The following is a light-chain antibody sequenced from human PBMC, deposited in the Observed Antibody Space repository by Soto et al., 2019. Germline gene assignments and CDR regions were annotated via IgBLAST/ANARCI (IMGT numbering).Light chain of an antibody. CDR2: EVS. V-gene: IGLV2-14*01. Sequence: QSALTQPASVSGSPGQSITISCTGTSSDVGGYNYVSWYQQHPGKAPKLMIYEVSNRPSGVSNRFSGYKSGNTASLTISGLQAEDEADYYCCSCTSSTTLVFGTGTKLTVL. J-gene: IGLJ1*01. CDR3: CSCTSSTTLV. CDR1: SSDVGGYNY.